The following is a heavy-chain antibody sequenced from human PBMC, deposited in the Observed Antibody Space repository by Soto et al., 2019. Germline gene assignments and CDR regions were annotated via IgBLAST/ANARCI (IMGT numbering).Heavy chain of an antibody. J-gene: IGHJ4*02. D-gene: IGHD2-8*02. V-gene: IGHV3-23*01. CDR1: GFTSSSCA. CDR3: ATPGLGTGRYFFHD. Sequence: EVQLLDSGGGLVQPGGSLRLTCVASGFTSSSCAMRWVRQAPGKGLEWVSGISASGGSTYYADSVNGRFPISRDNSKNTLYPQMTSLRAEDTAVYYCATPGLGTGRYFFHDWGQGTLVTVSS. CDR2: ISASGGST.